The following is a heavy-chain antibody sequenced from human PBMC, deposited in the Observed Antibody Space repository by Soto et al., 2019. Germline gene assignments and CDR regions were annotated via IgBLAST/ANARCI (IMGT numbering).Heavy chain of an antibody. Sequence: QVQLVQSGAEVKKPGSSVKVSCKASGGTFSSYAISWVRQAPGQGLEWMGGIIPIFGTANYAQKFQGRVTITADESTSTAYMELSRLRSEDTAVYYCARDSKKATYYDFWSGYDYFDYWGQGTLVTVSS. V-gene: IGHV1-69*01. D-gene: IGHD3-3*01. CDR3: ARDSKKATYYDFWSGYDYFDY. CDR2: IIPIFGTA. CDR1: GGTFSSYA. J-gene: IGHJ4*02.